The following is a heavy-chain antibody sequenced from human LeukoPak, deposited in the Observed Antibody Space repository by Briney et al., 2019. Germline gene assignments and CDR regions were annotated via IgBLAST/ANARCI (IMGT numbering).Heavy chain of an antibody. CDR3: ARLQSDGFLFDY. CDR2: IYTSGST. J-gene: IGHJ4*02. V-gene: IGHV4-61*02. D-gene: IGHD5-24*01. CDR1: GGSISSGSYY. Sequence: SQTLSLTCTVSGGSISSGSYYWSWIRQPAGKGLEWIGRIYTSGSTNYNPSLKSRVTISVDTSKNQFSLKLSSVTAADTAVYYCARLQSDGFLFDYWGQGTLVTVSS.